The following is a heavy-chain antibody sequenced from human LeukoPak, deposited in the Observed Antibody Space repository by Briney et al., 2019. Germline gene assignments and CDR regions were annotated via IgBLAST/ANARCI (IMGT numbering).Heavy chain of an antibody. Sequence: GGSLRLSCAASGFTFSGYSMNWVRQAPGKGLEWVSSISRSSSYIYYAESVKGRFTISRDNAKNSLYLQMNSLRAEDTAVYYCARRAGAYSHPYDYWGQGTLVTVSS. CDR3: ARRAGAYSHPYDY. CDR2: ISRSSSYI. D-gene: IGHD4/OR15-4a*01. CDR1: GFTFSGYS. J-gene: IGHJ4*02. V-gene: IGHV3-21*04.